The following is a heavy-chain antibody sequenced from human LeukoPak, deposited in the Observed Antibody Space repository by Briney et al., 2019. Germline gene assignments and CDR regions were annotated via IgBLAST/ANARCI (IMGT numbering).Heavy chain of an antibody. CDR3: ARVSDIVVVPAAFYFDY. CDR2: INPNSGST. CDR1: GYTFTAFY. J-gene: IGHJ4*02. V-gene: IGHV1-2*02. Sequence: GASVKVSCTASGYTFTAFYIHWVRQAPGQGPEWMGWINPNSGSTKYAQKFQGRVTMSRDTSITTTYMELSRLTSGDTAVYYCARVSDIVVVPAAFYFDYWGQGALVTVSS. D-gene: IGHD2-2*01.